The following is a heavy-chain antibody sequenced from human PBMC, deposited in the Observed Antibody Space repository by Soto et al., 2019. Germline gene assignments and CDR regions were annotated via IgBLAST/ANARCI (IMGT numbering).Heavy chain of an antibody. CDR2: MNPNSGNT. CDR3: ARGLGSSSWYRASFFDY. Sequence: QVQLVQSGAEVKKPGASVKVSCKASGYTFTSYDINWVRQATGQGLEWMGWMNPNSGNTGYAQKFQGRVTMTRNTSISTAYMELSSLRSEDTAVYYCARGLGSSSWYRASFFDYWGQGTLVTVSS. D-gene: IGHD6-13*01. J-gene: IGHJ4*02. CDR1: GYTFTSYD. V-gene: IGHV1-8*01.